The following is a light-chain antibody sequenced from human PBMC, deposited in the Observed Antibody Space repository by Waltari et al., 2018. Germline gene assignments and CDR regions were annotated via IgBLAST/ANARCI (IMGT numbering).Light chain of an antibody. V-gene: IGKV4-1*01. CDR3: HQYYTAPRT. CDR2: WAS. J-gene: IGKJ1*01. CDR1: QSVLYNSNNKNY. Sequence: DIVMTQSPESLAVSLGERATINCKSRQSVLYNSNNKNYLAWYQAKPGQPPKLLISWASTRESGVPDRFSGSGSGTDFTLTISSLQAEDVAVYYCHQYYTAPRTFGQGTKVEIK.